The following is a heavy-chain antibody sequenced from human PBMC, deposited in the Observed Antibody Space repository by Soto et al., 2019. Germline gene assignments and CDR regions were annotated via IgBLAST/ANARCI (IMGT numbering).Heavy chain of an antibody. J-gene: IGHJ6*02. CDR1: GYTFTSYD. Sequence: QVQLVQSGAEVKKPGASVKVSCKASGYTFTSYDINWVRQATGQGLEWMGWMNPNSGNTGYAQKSQRSLTMXRNTSISTAYMERSSLRSEDTAVYYCARGVFSGHVWGQGTTVTVSS. V-gene: IGHV1-8*01. CDR3: ARGVFSGHV. CDR2: MNPNSGNT.